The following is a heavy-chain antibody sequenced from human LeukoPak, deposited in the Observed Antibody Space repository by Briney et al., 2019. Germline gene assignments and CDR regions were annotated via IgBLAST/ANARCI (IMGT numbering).Heavy chain of an antibody. CDR2: IYHSGST. D-gene: IGHD3-10*01. CDR3: ARDGAMVRGFDY. CDR1: GYSISSGYY. Sequence: PSETLSLTCTVSGYSISSGYYWGWIRQPPGKGLEWIGSIYHSGSTYYNPSLKSRVTISVDTSKNQFSLKLSSVTAADTAVYYCARDGAMVRGFDYWGQGTLVTVSS. V-gene: IGHV4-38-2*02. J-gene: IGHJ4*02.